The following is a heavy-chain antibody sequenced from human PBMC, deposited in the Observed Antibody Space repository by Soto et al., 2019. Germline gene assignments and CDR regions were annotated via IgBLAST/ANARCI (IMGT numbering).Heavy chain of an antibody. CDR3: VKVSAFPNYYYYMDV. Sequence: GGSLRLSCAASGFIFSSYGMHWVRQAPGKGLEWVAIIWYDGSNKYYADPVKGRFTISRDNSKSTLYLEMNSLRAEDTAVYYCVKVSAFPNYYYYMDVWGKGTTVTVSS. V-gene: IGHV3-33*01. D-gene: IGHD2-21*02. CDR2: IWYDGSNK. CDR1: GFIFSSYG. J-gene: IGHJ6*03.